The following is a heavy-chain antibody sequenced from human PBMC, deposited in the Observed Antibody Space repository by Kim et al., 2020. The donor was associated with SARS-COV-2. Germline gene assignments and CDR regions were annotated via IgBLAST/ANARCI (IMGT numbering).Heavy chain of an antibody. CDR2: ISYDGSNK. CDR3: AKGVRGSGSYLGAFDI. V-gene: IGHV3-30*18. Sequence: GGSLRLSCAASGFTFSSYGMHWVRQAPGKGLEWVEVISYDGSNKYYADSVKGRFTISRDNSKNTLYLQMNSLRAEDTAVYYCAKGVRGSGSYLGAFDIWGQGTMVTVSS. D-gene: IGHD3-10*01. J-gene: IGHJ3*02. CDR1: GFTFSSYG.